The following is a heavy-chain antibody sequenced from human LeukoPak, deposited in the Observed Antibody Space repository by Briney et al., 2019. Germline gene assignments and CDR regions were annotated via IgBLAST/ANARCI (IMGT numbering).Heavy chain of an antibody. CDR2: LSFDGSKE. CDR3: ARAKWQRRDSIDY. CDR1: GFTFSHYA. J-gene: IGHJ4*02. Sequence: SGGSLRLSCAASGFTFSHYAMNWVRQAPGKGLEWVAVLSFDGSKEYYADSVKGRLTISRDNSNHTLYLQMNSLRPEDSAVYYCARAKWQRRDSIDYWGQGTLVTVSS. D-gene: IGHD1-26*01. V-gene: IGHV3-30*01.